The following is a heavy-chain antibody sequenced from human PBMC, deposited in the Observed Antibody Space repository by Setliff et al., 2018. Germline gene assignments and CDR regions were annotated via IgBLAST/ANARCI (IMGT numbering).Heavy chain of an antibody. Sequence: PGGSLRLSCAASGFTFSSYGMHWVRQAPGKGLEWVAFIRYDGNNKYYADSVKGRFTISRDNSKNTLYLQMNSLRAEDTAVYYCAKDPRITMIVVDPGPYWGQGTLVTVSS. J-gene: IGHJ4*02. D-gene: IGHD3-22*01. CDR1: GFTFSSYG. V-gene: IGHV3-30*02. CDR3: AKDPRITMIVVDPGPY. CDR2: IRYDGNNK.